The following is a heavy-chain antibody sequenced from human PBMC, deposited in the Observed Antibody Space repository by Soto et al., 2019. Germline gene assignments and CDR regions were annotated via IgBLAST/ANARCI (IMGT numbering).Heavy chain of an antibody. V-gene: IGHV3-23*01. J-gene: IGHJ5*02. CDR1: GFPFSNYA. D-gene: IGHD6-13*01. CDR2: ISGSGRKT. Sequence: GGSLRLSCAASGFPFSNYAMSWVRRAPGKGLEWVSTISGSGRKTYYADAVRGRFTISRDNSKNTLYLQMNSLRAEDTAVYLCAKDRGIKATAPWGQGTLVTVSS. CDR3: AKDRGIKATAP.